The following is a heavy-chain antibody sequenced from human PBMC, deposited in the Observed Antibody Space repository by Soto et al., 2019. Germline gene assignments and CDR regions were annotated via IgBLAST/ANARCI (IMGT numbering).Heavy chain of an antibody. J-gene: IGHJ3*01. CDR3: AYSTGWYRHDV. Sequence: QVQLQESGPGLVKPSGTLSLTCAVSGDSISNSRWWTWVRQPPGQGLEWIGDIFHSGDTNYNPSLKSRVFLSVDKSQNQCSLKVSSVTAADTAVYYCAYSTGWYRHDVWGQGTLVTVSS. CDR1: GDSISNSRW. D-gene: IGHD6-19*01. V-gene: IGHV4-4*02. CDR2: IFHSGDT.